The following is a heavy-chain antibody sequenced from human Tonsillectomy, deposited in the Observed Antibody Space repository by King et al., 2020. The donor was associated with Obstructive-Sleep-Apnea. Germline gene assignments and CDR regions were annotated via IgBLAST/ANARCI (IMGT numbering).Heavy chain of an antibody. CDR1: GGSISSGGYF. CDR2: IYYSGTT. Sequence: VQLQESGPGLVKSSQTLSLTCTVSGGSISSGGYFWSWIRQHPGKGLEWIAYIYYSGTTYYNPSLKSRVTMSLDTSKNHFSLKLHSVTAADTAVFYCGRCVIPTYYFDSWGQGTLVTVSS. J-gene: IGHJ4*02. CDR3: GRCVIPTYYFDS. V-gene: IGHV4-31*03. D-gene: IGHD3-16*02.